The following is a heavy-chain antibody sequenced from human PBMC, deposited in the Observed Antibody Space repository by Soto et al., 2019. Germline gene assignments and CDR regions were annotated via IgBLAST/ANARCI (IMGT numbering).Heavy chain of an antibody. CDR1: GYSFTSYW. V-gene: IGHV5-10-1*01. J-gene: IGHJ6*02. CDR2: IDPSDSYP. D-gene: IGHD3-10*01. Sequence: PGESLKISCKGSGYSFTSYWISWVRQMPGKGLEWMGRIDPSDSYPNYSPSFQGHVTISVDKYISTAYLQWISLKASDTAMYYCATRITMVRGGGMDVWGQGTTVTVSS. CDR3: ATRITMVRGGGMDV.